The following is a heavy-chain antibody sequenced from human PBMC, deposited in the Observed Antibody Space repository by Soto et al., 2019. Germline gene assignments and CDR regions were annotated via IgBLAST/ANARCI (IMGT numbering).Heavy chain of an antibody. D-gene: IGHD6-6*01. V-gene: IGHV4-30-4*01. CDR1: GGSISSGDYY. Sequence: KTSETLSLTXTVSGGSISSGDYYWSWIRQPPGKGLEWIGYIYYSGSTYYNPSLKSRVTISVDTSKNQFSLKLSSVTAADTAVYYCARGGGSSPTLDYWGQGTLVTVST. CDR3: ARGGGSSPTLDY. J-gene: IGHJ4*02. CDR2: IYYSGST.